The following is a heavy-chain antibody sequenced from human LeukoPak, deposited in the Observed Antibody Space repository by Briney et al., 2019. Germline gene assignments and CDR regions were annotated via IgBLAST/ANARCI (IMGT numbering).Heavy chain of an antibody. J-gene: IGHJ4*02. D-gene: IGHD2-2*01. Sequence: AGGSLRLSCVASGFTFSSYWMTWVRQAPGKGLEWVANIKTDGSQIYYVDSVNGRFTISRDNAKKSLFLQMNSLRAEDTAVYYCARAPLHLAMYHYFDYWGQGTLVTVSS. CDR3: ARAPLHLAMYHYFDY. CDR2: IKTDGSQI. V-gene: IGHV3-7*01. CDR1: GFTFSSYW.